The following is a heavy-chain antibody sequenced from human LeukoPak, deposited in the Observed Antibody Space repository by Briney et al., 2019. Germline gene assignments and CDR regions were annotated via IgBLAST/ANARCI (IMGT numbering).Heavy chain of an antibody. J-gene: IGHJ4*02. Sequence: GGSLRLSCAASGFIFGDYYMSWIRQAPGKGLEWVSYISGSSSYTNYADSVKGRFTISRDNAKNSLYLQMNSLRAEDTAVYYCARVYAPSGYGAYYFDFWGQGTLVTVSS. D-gene: IGHD5-12*01. CDR1: GFIFGDYY. CDR2: ISGSSSYT. V-gene: IGHV3-11*06. CDR3: ARVYAPSGYGAYYFDF.